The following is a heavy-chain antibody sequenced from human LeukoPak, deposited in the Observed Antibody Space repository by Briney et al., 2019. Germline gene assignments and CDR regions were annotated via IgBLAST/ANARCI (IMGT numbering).Heavy chain of an antibody. CDR1: GDSISSSNYY. D-gene: IGHD3-22*01. Sequence: PSETLSLTCSVSGDSISSSNYYWGWIRQPPGKGLEWIGSVSYRGGTYHNPSLKTRVTMSVDTSKNQFSLRLTSVTAADTAVYYCARSSSGYSQWVDYWGQGTLVTVSS. CDR2: VSYRGGT. V-gene: IGHV4-39*07. CDR3: ARSSSGYSQWVDY. J-gene: IGHJ4*02.